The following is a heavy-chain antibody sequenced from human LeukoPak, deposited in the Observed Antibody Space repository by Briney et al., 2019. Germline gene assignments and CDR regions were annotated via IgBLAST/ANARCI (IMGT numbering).Heavy chain of an antibody. D-gene: IGHD3-22*01. CDR2: IKQDGSEK. J-gene: IGHJ1*01. CDR1: GFTFSSYW. CDR3: AREEYYDSSGYVD. V-gene: IGHV3-7*01. Sequence: GGSLRLSCAASGFTFSSYWMSWVRQAPGKGLEWVANIKQDGSEKYYVDSVKGRFTISRDNAKNSLYLQMNSLRAEDTAVYYCAREEYYDSSGYVDWGQGTLVTVSS.